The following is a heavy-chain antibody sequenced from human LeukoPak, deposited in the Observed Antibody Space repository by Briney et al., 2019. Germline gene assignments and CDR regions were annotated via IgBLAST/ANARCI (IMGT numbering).Heavy chain of an antibody. CDR1: GFTFSSYA. D-gene: IGHD3-22*01. CDR3: AKDVSQYDSSGYYFDY. V-gene: IGHV3-23*01. J-gene: IGHJ4*02. Sequence: PGGSLRLSCAAAGFTFSSYAMIWVRQAPGQGLEWVSTISGSGGSTYYADSVKGRFTNSRDNSKNTLYLQMNSLRAEDTAVYYCAKDVSQYDSSGYYFDYWGQGTLVTVSS. CDR2: ISGSGGST.